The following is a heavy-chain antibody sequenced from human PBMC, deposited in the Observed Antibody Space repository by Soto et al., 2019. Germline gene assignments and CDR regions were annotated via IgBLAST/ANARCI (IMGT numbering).Heavy chain of an antibody. CDR1: GFTFTGYA. CDR3: EREGGVFEVVTAGLDY. J-gene: IGHJ4*02. Sequence: QAPVVESGGGVVQPGSSLRLSCAASGFTFTGYAMHWVRQAPGKGLEWVALISYDGNTKFYEESVKGRFTISKDNSKGPVYLHLKSLRPDATGIYYWEREGGVFEVVTAGLDYWGQGTRVTVSS. V-gene: IGHV3-30-3*01. D-gene: IGHD2-21*02. CDR2: ISYDGNTK.